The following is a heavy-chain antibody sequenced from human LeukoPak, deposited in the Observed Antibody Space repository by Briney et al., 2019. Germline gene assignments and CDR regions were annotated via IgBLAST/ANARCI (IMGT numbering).Heavy chain of an antibody. J-gene: IGHJ3*02. CDR2: ISHSGST. D-gene: IGHD6-19*01. CDR1: GYSISSNYY. CDR3: AREQLYSSGWLLNPHAFDI. Sequence: TSETLSLTCTVSGYSISSNYYWGWIRQPPGKGLEWIGSISHSGSTFYNPSLKGRVTISVDTSKNQFSLKLSSVTAADTAVYYCAREQLYSSGWLLNPHAFDIWGQGTMVTVSS. V-gene: IGHV4-38-2*02.